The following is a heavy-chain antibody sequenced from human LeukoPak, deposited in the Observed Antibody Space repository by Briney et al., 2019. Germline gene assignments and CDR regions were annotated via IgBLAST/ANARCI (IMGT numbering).Heavy chain of an antibody. J-gene: IGHJ6*02. CDR3: AKDNSRRVAGYYYGIDV. CDR1: GFTFDDYA. D-gene: IGHD5-18*01. V-gene: IGHV3-43*02. Sequence: GGSLRLSCAASGFTFDDYAMHWVRQAPGKGLEWVSLISGDGGSTYYADSVKGRFTISRDNSKKSLYLQMNSLRTEDTALYYCAKDNSRRVAGYYYGIDVRGQGTTVTVSS. CDR2: ISGDGGST.